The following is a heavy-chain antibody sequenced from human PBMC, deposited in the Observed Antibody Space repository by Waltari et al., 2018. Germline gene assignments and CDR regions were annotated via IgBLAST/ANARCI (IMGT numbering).Heavy chain of an antibody. CDR2: ISYDGSTK. CDR3: ARDPGIGGEGYYFDY. CDR1: GFTFSSYA. D-gene: IGHD3-16*01. J-gene: IGHJ4*02. Sequence: QVQLVESGGGVVQPGRSLRLSCAAAGFTFSSYAMPWVRQAPGKGLEWVAVISYDGSTKYYADSVKGRFTISRDNSKNTLYLKMNSLRAEDTAVYYCARDPGIGGEGYYFDYWGQGTLVTVSS. V-gene: IGHV3-30-3*01.